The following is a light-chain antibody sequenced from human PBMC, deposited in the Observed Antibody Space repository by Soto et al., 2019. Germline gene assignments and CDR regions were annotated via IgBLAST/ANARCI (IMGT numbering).Light chain of an antibody. V-gene: IGKV3-15*01. CDR2: SAS. J-gene: IGKJ5*01. CDR1: ESVSTN. Sequence: EIGMTQSPATLSLSPGERATLSCRASESVSTNLAWYQQKPGQAPRLLIYSASTRATGIPARFSGSGSGTEFTLTINSLQSEDFAVYYCQQYNNWPRTFGQGTRLEIK. CDR3: QQYNNWPRT.